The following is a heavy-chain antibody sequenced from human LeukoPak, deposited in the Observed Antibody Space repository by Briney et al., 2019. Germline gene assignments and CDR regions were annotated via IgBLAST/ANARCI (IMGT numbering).Heavy chain of an antibody. D-gene: IGHD4-11*01. CDR2: INEEGSEK. J-gene: IGHJ4*02. Sequence: EGSLRLSCAASGFTFSRYWTSWVRQAPGKGLEWVANINEEGSEKYYVDSVKGRFTISRDNSKNTLYLQMNSLRAEDTAVYYCAKDSHGLQRYWGQGTLVTVSS. CDR1: GFTFSRYW. CDR3: AKDSHGLQRY. V-gene: IGHV3-7*03.